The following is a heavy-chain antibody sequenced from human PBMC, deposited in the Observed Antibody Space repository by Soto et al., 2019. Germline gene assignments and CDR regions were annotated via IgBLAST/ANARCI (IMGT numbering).Heavy chain of an antibody. V-gene: IGHV1-46*01. CDR3: ARELLWECSSTSCYLGWFDS. Sequence: ASVKVSCKASGYTFTSYYMHWVRQAPGQGLEWMGIINPSGGSTSYAQKFQGRVTMTRDTSTSTVYMGLSSLRSEDTAVYYCARELLWECSSTSCYLGWFDSWGQGTLVTVSS. CDR1: GYTFTSYY. D-gene: IGHD2-2*01. CDR2: INPSGGST. J-gene: IGHJ5*01.